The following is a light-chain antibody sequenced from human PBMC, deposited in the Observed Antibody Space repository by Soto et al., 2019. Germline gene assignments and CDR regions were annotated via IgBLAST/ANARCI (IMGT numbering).Light chain of an antibody. CDR2: KAS. J-gene: IGKJ1*01. V-gene: IGKV1-5*03. CDR1: QSISNW. Sequence: DIQMTQSPSTLSASVRDRVTNACRASQSISNWLAWYQQRPGKAPKLLIYKASNLESGVPSRFSGSGSGTEFALVISCRQPDDFATYYCQESSSYSWTFGQGTRVEI. CDR3: QESSSYSWT.